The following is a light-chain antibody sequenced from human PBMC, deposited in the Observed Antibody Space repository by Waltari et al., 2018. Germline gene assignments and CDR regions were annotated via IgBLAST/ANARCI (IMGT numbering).Light chain of an antibody. CDR2: DAS. Sequence: EIVLTQSPATLSLSPGERATLACRASQSVGRYLAWYQQKPGQAPRLLIYDASIRATGIPDRFSGSGSGTDFSLTISRLEPEDFALYYCQKYVSLPATFGQGTKVEIK. CDR1: QSVGRY. V-gene: IGKV3-20*01. J-gene: IGKJ1*01. CDR3: QKYVSLPAT.